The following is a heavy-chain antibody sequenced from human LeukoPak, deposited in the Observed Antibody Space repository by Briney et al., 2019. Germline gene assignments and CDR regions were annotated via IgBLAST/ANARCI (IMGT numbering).Heavy chain of an antibody. CDR1: GGSISSGSYY. D-gene: IGHD2-15*01. V-gene: IGHV4-61*02. CDR2: IYTSGST. J-gene: IGHJ4*02. CDR3: ARAPRWYYFDY. Sequence: SETLSLTCTVSGGSISSGSYYWSWIRQPAGTGLEWIGRIYTSGSTNYNPSLKSRVTISVDTSKNQFSLKLSSVTAADTAVYYCARAPRWYYFDYWGQGTLVTVSS.